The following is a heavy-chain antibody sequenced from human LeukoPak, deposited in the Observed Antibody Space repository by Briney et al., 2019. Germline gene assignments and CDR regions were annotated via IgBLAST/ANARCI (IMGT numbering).Heavy chain of an antibody. J-gene: IGHJ3*02. V-gene: IGHV1-18*01. CDR3: ARGLGVVTPGGDAFDI. CDR1: GYTFTSYG. D-gene: IGHD3-3*01. Sequence: ASVKVSCKASGYTFTSYGISWVRQGPGQGLEWMGWISAYNGNTNYAQKLQGRVTMTTDTSTSTAYMELRSLRSDDTALYYCARGLGVVTPGGDAFDIWGQGTMVTVSS. CDR2: ISAYNGNT.